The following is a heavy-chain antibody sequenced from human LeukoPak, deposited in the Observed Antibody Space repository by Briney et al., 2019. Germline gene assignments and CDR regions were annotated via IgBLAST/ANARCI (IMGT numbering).Heavy chain of an antibody. CDR2: IYSGGTT. CDR1: GFTVSSNY. Sequence: GGSLRLSCAASGFTVSSNYMSWVRQAPGKGLEWVSVIYSGGTTYYADSVKGRFTISRDNAKNTLYLQMNSLRAEDTAVYYCARGLVPGFLDYWGQGTPVTVSS. CDR3: ARGLVPGFLDY. D-gene: IGHD4-11*01. J-gene: IGHJ4*02. V-gene: IGHV3-66*01.